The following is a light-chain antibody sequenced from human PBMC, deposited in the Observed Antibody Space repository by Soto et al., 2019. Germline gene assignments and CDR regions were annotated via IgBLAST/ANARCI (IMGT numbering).Light chain of an antibody. Sequence: QSALTQPPSASGSPGQSVTVSCTGTSSDVGFYDYVSWYQQHPGKAPKLIIYEVSKRPSGVPDRFSGSKSGNSASLTVSGLQAEDEADYYCSSYVSNNNHHAFGTGTKVTVL. J-gene: IGLJ1*01. V-gene: IGLV2-8*01. CDR2: EVS. CDR1: SSDVGFYDY. CDR3: SSYVSNNNHHA.